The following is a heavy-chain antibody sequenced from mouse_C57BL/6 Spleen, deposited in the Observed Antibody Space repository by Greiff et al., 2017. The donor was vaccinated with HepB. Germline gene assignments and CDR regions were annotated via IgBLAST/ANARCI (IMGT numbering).Heavy chain of an antibody. CDR3: ARLTTVVSFDY. CDR1: GYAFSSYW. V-gene: IGHV1-80*01. D-gene: IGHD1-1*01. CDR2: IYPGDGDT. J-gene: IGHJ2*01. Sequence: VKLQESGAELVKPGASVKISCKASGYAFSSYWMNWVKQRPGKGLEWIGQIYPGDGDTNYNGKFKGKATLTADKSSSTAYMQLSSLTSEDSAVYFCARLTTVVSFDYWGQGTTLTVSS.